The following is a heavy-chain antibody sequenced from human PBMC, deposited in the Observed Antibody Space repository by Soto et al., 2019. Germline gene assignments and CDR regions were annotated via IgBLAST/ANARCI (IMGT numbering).Heavy chain of an antibody. D-gene: IGHD3-16*02. Sequence: QVQLVDSGGAVVQPGRSLRLSCAASGFTFSSYAMYWVRQAPGKGLEWVAVISYDGNNKYYADSVKGRFTISSDNSKNTLYMQISSLRAEDTAVYYCARGREERLYRMGMDVGGQGTPVNVYS. CDR2: ISYDGNNK. CDR1: GFTFSSYA. CDR3: ARGREERLYRMGMDV. V-gene: IGHV3-30-3*01. J-gene: IGHJ6*02.